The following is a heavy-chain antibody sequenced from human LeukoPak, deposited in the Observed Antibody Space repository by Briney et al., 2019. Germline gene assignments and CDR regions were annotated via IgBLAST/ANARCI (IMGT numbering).Heavy chain of an antibody. CDR2: INIDGTAT. D-gene: IGHD1-14*01. CDR1: GLTLSIHW. Sequence: PGGSLRLSCEASGLTLSIHWMHWVRQAPGKGLVWVSHINIDGTATTYADSVKGRFTISRDTAKNMLYLQMNSLRAEDTAVYYCVRDSNLSFDYWGQGTLVTVSS. V-gene: IGHV3-74*01. J-gene: IGHJ4*02. CDR3: VRDSNLSFDY.